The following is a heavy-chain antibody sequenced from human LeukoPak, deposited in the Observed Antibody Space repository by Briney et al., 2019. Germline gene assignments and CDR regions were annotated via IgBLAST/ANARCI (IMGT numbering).Heavy chain of an antibody. CDR2: ISNNGGTT. CDR1: GFTFSSYA. Sequence: GGSLRLSCSTSGFTFSSYAIHWVRQAPGEGLEYVSGISNNGGTTYYADSVKGRFTISRDNSKKTVYLQMSSLRAEDTAVYHCVKDTGYSYGSGDYWGQGTLVTVSS. J-gene: IGHJ4*02. CDR3: VKDTGYSYGSGDY. V-gene: IGHV3-64D*09. D-gene: IGHD5-18*01.